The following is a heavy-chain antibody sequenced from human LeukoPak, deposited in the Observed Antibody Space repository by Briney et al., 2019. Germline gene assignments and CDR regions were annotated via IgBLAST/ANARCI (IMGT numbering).Heavy chain of an antibody. V-gene: IGHV3-48*03. CDR3: ARDPNYGSGSYADY. J-gene: IGHJ4*02. Sequence: GGSLRLSCAASEFTFSNYEMNWVRQAPGKGLEWVSYISSGGSTIYYADSVKDRFTISRDNANNSLYLQMNSLRAEDTAVYYCARDPNYGSGSYADYWGQGTLVTVSS. CDR2: ISSGGSTI. CDR1: EFTFSNYE. D-gene: IGHD3-10*01.